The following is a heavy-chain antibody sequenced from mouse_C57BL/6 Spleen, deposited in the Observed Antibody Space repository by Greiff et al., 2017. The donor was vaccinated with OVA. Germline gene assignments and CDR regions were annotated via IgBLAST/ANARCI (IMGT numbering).Heavy chain of an antibody. V-gene: IGHV1-82*01. CDR1: GYAFSSSW. J-gene: IGHJ3*01. D-gene: IGHD3-2*02. CDR3: ARSSSGYVAWFAY. CDR2: IYPGDGDT. Sequence: VQLQQSGPELVKPGASVKISCKASGYAFSSSWMNWVKQRPGKGLEWIGRIYPGDGDTNYNGKVKGKATLTADKSSSTAYMQLSSLTSEDSAVYFCARSSSGYVAWFAYWGQGTLVTVSA.